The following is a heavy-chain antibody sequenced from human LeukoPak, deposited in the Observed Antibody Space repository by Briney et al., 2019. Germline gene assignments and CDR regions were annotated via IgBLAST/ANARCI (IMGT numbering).Heavy chain of an antibody. J-gene: IGHJ3*02. CDR2: IYDSGST. D-gene: IGHD2-8*01. Sequence: SETLSLTCTVSGGSISSYYWSWIRQPPGKGLEWIGYIYDSGSTNYNPSLKSRVTISLDTSKNRFSLKLSSVTAADTAVYYCARDQGYCTNGVCYNDAFDIWGQGTMVTVSS. CDR3: ARDQGYCTNGVCYNDAFDI. V-gene: IGHV4-59*01. CDR1: GGSISSYY.